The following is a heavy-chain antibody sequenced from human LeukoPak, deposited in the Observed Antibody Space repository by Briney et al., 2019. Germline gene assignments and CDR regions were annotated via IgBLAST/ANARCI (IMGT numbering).Heavy chain of an antibody. CDR3: AKAPILTGYLAYFDY. V-gene: IGHV3-23*01. CDR2: ISGSGGST. CDR1: GFTFSSYA. D-gene: IGHD3-9*01. Sequence: GGSLRLSCAASGFTFSSYAMSWVRQAPGKGLEWVSAISGSGGSTYYADSVKGRFTISRDNSKNTLYLQMNSLRAEDTAVYYCAKAPILTGYLAYFDYWGHGTLVTVSS. J-gene: IGHJ4*01.